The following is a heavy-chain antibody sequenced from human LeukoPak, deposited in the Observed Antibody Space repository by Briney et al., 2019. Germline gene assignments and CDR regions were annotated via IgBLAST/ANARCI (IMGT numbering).Heavy chain of an antibody. J-gene: IGHJ4*02. Sequence: PGGSLRLSCAASGFTFSSYGMHWVRQAPGKGLEWVSAISGSGGSTYYADSVKGRFTISRDNSKNTLYLQMNSLRAEDTAVYYCAKYETYYYDSSGYYYLDYWGQGTLVTVSS. CDR3: AKYETYYYDSSGYYYLDY. CDR1: GFTFSSYG. CDR2: ISGSGGST. V-gene: IGHV3-23*01. D-gene: IGHD3-22*01.